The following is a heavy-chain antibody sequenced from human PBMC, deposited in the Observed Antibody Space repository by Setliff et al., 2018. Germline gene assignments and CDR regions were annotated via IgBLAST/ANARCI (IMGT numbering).Heavy chain of an antibody. V-gene: IGHV1-69*05. CDR2: IIPMFGTP. Sequence: GASVKVSCKASGDSFSNYAISWVRQAPGQGLEWMGGIIPMFGTPGYAQKFQDRVTITTDESTSTAYMELRSLRPDDTAVYYCVRDLGQWALDFWGQGTLVTVSS. J-gene: IGHJ4*02. CDR1: GDSFSNYA. D-gene: IGHD1-26*01. CDR3: VRDLGQWALDF.